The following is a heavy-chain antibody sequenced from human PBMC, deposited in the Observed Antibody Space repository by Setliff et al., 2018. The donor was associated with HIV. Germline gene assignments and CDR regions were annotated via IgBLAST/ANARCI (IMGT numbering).Heavy chain of an antibody. CDR3: ARGRDYTGSWFRPFYLDF. D-gene: IGHD3-3*01. Sequence: PSETLSLTCVVSGESFRGHFWTWIRQTPGKGLEWLGEINHSGSTAYNLALESRVSMSIDTSKNQFSLKLTSVTAADTAIYYCARGRDYTGSWFRPFYLDFWGHGNLVTVSS. J-gene: IGHJ4*01. V-gene: IGHV4-34*01. CDR1: GESFRGHF. CDR2: INHSGST.